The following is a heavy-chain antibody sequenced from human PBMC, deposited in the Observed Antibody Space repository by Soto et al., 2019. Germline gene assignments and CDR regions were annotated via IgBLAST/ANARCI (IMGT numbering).Heavy chain of an antibody. V-gene: IGHV2-70*01. D-gene: IGHD3-9*01. CDR2: IDWDDDK. Sequence: ESGPTLVNPTQTLTLTCTFSGFSLSTSGMCVSWIRQPPGKALEWLALIDWDDDKYYSTSLKTRPTISKDTSKNQVVLTMTNMDPVDTATYYCARIRYFDWSPPPTGFDPWGQGTLVTVSS. J-gene: IGHJ5*02. CDR1: GFSLSTSGMC. CDR3: ARIRYFDWSPPPTGFDP.